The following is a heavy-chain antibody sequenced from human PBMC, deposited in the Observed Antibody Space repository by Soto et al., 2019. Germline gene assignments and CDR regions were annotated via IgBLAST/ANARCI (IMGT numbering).Heavy chain of an antibody. Sequence: QVQLQESGPGLVKPSETLSLTCTVSGGSISTYYWSWIRQPAGKGLEGIGRIYTRGSTNYNPSLKSLVTMSVDTSKSQFSLKLSSVTAADTGVYYCAKVGMVGTVLGSWFDPWGQGILVTVSS. V-gene: IGHV4-4*07. CDR1: GGSISTYY. D-gene: IGHD6-19*01. CDR3: AKVGMVGTVLGSWFDP. CDR2: IYTRGST. J-gene: IGHJ5*02.